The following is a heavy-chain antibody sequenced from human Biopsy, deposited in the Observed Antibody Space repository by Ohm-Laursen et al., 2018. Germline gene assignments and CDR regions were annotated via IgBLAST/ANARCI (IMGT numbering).Heavy chain of an antibody. CDR1: GGSVTNYY. J-gene: IGHJ2*01. CDR3: ARDRGYYSDRTVPGYFDL. CDR2: VYYTGST. Sequence: TQTLTCSVSGGSVTNYYWTWIRQPPGKGLEWIGYVYYTGSTDYNPSLQSRVTISVDTSKNHFSLRLRSVTPADTAIYYCARDRGYYSDRTVPGYFDLWGRGTLVTVSS. D-gene: IGHD3-22*01. V-gene: IGHV4-59*02.